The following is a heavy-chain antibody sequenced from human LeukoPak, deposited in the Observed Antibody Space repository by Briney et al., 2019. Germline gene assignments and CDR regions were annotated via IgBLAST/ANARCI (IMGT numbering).Heavy chain of an antibody. Sequence: GGSPRLSCAASGFTFSSYGMHWVRQAPGKGLEWVAFIRYDGSNKYYADSVKGRFTISRDNFKNTLYLQMNSLRAEDTAVYYCARACSQCGYCSGGSCYSYAFDIWGQGTMATVSS. J-gene: IGHJ3*02. CDR3: ARACSQCGYCSGGSCYSYAFDI. CDR1: GFTFSSYG. D-gene: IGHD2-15*01. V-gene: IGHV3-30*02. CDR2: IRYDGSNK.